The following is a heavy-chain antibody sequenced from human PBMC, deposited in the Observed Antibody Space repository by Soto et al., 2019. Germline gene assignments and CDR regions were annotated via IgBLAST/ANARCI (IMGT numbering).Heavy chain of an antibody. V-gene: IGHV1-69*01. D-gene: IGHD3-10*01. Sequence: QVQLVQSGAEVKKPGSSVKVSCKASGGIFSTYATSWLRQAPGQGLEWMGGIIPLFGIPNYAQRFQGRVTITADESTSTAYMELSRLRSEDTAVYYCARDRDDYGSGNYYNRIDFWGQGTLVTVSS. J-gene: IGHJ4*02. CDR1: GGIFSTYA. CDR2: IIPLFGIP. CDR3: ARDRDDYGSGNYYNRIDF.